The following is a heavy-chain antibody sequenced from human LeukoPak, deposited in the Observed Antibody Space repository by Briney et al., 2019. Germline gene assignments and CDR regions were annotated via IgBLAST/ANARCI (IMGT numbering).Heavy chain of an antibody. V-gene: IGHV1-2*06. J-gene: IGHJ4*02. Sequence: ASVKVSCKASGYTFTGYYMHWVRQAPGQGLEWMARINPNSGGTNYAQKFQGRVTMTSDTSISTAYMELSRLRSDDTAVYYCARDLGAVAAGDYWGQGTLVTVSS. CDR1: GYTFTGYY. CDR2: INPNSGGT. D-gene: IGHD6-19*01. CDR3: ARDLGAVAAGDY.